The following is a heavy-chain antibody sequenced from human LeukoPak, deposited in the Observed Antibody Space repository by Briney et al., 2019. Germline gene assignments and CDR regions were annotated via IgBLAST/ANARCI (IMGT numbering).Heavy chain of an antibody. D-gene: IGHD3-3*01. V-gene: IGHV3-23*01. Sequence: GGSLRLSCAASEFTVSTNYMSWVRQAPGKGLEWVSAIIGSGGSTYYADSVKGRFTISRDNSRNTLYLQMNSLRAEDTAVYYCAKARITIFGVPGDWGQGTLVTVSS. CDR1: EFTVSTNY. J-gene: IGHJ4*02. CDR3: AKARITIFGVPGD. CDR2: IIGSGGST.